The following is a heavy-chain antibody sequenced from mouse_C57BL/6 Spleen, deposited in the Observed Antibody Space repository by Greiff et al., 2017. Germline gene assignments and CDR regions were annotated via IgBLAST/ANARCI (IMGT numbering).Heavy chain of an antibody. CDR1: GFTFSDFY. Sequence: EVNVVESGGGLVQSGRSLRLSCATSGFTFSDFYMEWVRQAPGKGLEWIAASRNKANDYTTEYSASVKGRFIVSRDTSQSILYLQMNALRAEDTAIYYCARDKYYYAMDYWGQGTSVTVSS. CDR3: ARDKYYYAMDY. J-gene: IGHJ4*01. V-gene: IGHV7-1*01. CDR2: SRNKANDYTT.